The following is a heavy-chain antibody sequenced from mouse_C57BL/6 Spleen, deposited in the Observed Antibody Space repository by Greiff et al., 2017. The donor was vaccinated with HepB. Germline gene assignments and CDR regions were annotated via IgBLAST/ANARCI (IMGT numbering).Heavy chain of an antibody. J-gene: IGHJ2*01. CDR3: ARDDGTGGLRFDY. CDR1: GFTFSSYA. Sequence: DVMLVESGGGLVKPGGSLKLSCAASGFTFSSYAMSWVRQTPEKRLEWVATISDGGSYTYYPDNVKGRFTISRDNAKNNLYLQMSHLKSEDTAMYYCARDDGTGGLRFDYWGQGTTLTVSS. CDR2: ISDGGSYT. D-gene: IGHD3-1*01. V-gene: IGHV5-4*01.